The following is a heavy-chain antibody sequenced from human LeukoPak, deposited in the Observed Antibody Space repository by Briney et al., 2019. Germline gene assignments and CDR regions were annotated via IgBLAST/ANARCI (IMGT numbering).Heavy chain of an antibody. D-gene: IGHD6-19*01. CDR1: GGSISSYY. CDR2: IYYSGST. V-gene: IGHV4-59*01. J-gene: IGHJ4*02. CDR3: ARAGYSSGWLDY. Sequence: SETLSLTCTVSGGSISSYYWSWIRQPPGKGLERIGYIYYSGSTNYNPSLKSRVTISVDTSKNQFSLKLSSVTAADTAVYYCARAGYSSGWLDYWGQGTLVTVSS.